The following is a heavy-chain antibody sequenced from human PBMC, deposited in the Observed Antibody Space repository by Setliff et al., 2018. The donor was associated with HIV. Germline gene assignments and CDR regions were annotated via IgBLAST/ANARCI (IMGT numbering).Heavy chain of an antibody. CDR1: GYTFSSYG. Sequence: GASVKVSCKAPGYTFSSYGISWVRQAPGQALEWMGWISAYNGNTKYAQNPQGRVSLTTDTSTSTAYMELWSLRSDDTAVYYCARDLSTVTFGNWFDPWGQGTLVTVSS. D-gene: IGHD3-16*01. J-gene: IGHJ5*02. V-gene: IGHV1-18*01. CDR2: ISAYNGNT. CDR3: ARDLSTVTFGNWFDP.